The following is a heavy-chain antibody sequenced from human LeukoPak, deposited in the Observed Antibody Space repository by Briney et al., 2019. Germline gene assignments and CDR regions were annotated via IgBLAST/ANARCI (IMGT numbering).Heavy chain of an antibody. J-gene: IGHJ6*03. D-gene: IGHD5-18*01. V-gene: IGHV4-39*07. Sequence: GSLRLSCAASGFTFSSYEMNWVRQAPGKGLEWVGSIYYCGSTYYKPSLKSRVTISVDTSKNQFSLKLSSVTAADTAVYYCARTTEGGYTYDYFYYYYMDVWGKGTTVTISS. CDR2: IYYCGST. CDR3: ARTTEGGYTYDYFYYYYMDV. CDR1: GFTFSSYE.